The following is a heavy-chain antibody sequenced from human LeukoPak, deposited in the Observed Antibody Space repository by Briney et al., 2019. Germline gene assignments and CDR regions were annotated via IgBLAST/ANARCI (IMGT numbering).Heavy chain of an antibody. J-gene: IGHJ4*02. CDR2: IDPSDSYT. V-gene: IGHV5-10-1*01. Sequence: GESLKISCKGSGYSFTNYWISWVRQMPGKGLEWMVRIDPSDSYTNYSPSFQGHVTISADKSISTAYLQWSSLKASDTATYYCARQDSSGYYSPFDYWGQGTLVTVSS. CDR3: ARQDSSGYYSPFDY. CDR1: GYSFTNYW. D-gene: IGHD3-22*01.